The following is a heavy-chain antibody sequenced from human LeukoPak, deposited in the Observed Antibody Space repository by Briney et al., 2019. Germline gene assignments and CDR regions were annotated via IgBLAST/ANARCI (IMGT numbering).Heavy chain of an antibody. V-gene: IGHV5-51*01. Sequence: GESLKISRKGSGYTFTSYWNGWVRQMPGKSLEWMGIIYGGDSDTRYSPSFQVQVTISADKSINTAYLQWSSLKVSDTAMYYCTRGSGEIHYWGQGTLVTVSS. CDR3: TRGSGEIHY. D-gene: IGHD2-15*01. CDR1: GYTFTSYW. J-gene: IGHJ4*02. CDR2: IYGGDSDT.